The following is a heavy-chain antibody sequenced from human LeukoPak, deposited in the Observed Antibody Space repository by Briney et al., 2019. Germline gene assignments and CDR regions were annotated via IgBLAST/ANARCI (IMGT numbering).Heavy chain of an antibody. CDR1: GGSINSFY. CDR3: ARMGAMAIYGMDV. J-gene: IGHJ6*02. CDR2: IYTSGST. Sequence: SETLSLTCTVSGGSINSFYWSWIRQPAGKRLEWIGRIYTSGSTNYNPSLKSRVTISVDTSKNQFSLKLSSVTAADTAVYYCARMGAMAIYGMDVWGQGTTVTVSS. V-gene: IGHV4-4*07. D-gene: IGHD5-18*01.